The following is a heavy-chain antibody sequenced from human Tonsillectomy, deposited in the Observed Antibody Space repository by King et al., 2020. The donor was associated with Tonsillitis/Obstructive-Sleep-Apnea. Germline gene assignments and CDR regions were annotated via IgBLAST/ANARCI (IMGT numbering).Heavy chain of an antibody. Sequence: QLVQSGGGLVKPGGSLRLSCAASGFTFSSYSMNWVRQAPGKGLEWVSSISSSSSYIYYADSVKGRFTISRDNAKNSLYLQMNSLRAEDTAVYYCARGEGVVVVAATTYYFDYWGQGTLVTVSS. V-gene: IGHV3-21*01. J-gene: IGHJ4*02. D-gene: IGHD2-15*01. CDR2: ISSSSSYI. CDR1: GFTFSSYS. CDR3: ARGEGVVVVAATTYYFDY.